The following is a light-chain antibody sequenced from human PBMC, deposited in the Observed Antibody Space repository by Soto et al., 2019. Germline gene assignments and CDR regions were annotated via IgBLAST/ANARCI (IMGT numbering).Light chain of an antibody. CDR2: DAS. J-gene: IGKJ1*01. CDR3: QHYNSDPWT. CDR1: QTIRRW. Sequence: DIEMTQSPSTLSASVGDRLTITCRASQTIRRWLAWYQQRPGKAPKVLIYDASTLESGVPARFSGSGSETEFTLTISSLQTEESATYYCQHYNSDPWTFGQGTKVEIK. V-gene: IGKV1-5*01.